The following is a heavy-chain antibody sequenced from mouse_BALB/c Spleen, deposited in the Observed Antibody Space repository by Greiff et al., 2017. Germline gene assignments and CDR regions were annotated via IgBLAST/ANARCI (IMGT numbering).Heavy chain of an antibody. CDR2: INSNGGST. V-gene: IGHV5-6-2*01. J-gene: IGHJ2*01. CDR1: GFTFSSYY. CDR3: ARHPIYDGYYVDY. D-gene: IGHD2-3*01. Sequence: EVKLMESGGGLVKLGGSLKLSCAASGFTFSSYYMSWVRQTPEKRLELVAAINSNGGSTYYPDTVKGRFTISRDNAKNTLYLQMSSLKSEDTALYYCARHPIYDGYYVDYWGQGTTLTVSS.